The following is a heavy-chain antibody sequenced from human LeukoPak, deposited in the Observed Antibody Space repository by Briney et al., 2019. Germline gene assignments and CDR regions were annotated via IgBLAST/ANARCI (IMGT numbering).Heavy chain of an antibody. CDR2: ISGSGSGGGT. V-gene: IGHV3-23*01. J-gene: IGHJ4*02. D-gene: IGHD2-15*01. CDR3: AKSGLNRFDY. CDR1: GFTFSKYA. Sequence: GGSLRLSCAASGFTFSKYAMSWVRQAPGKGLEWVSNISGSGSGGGTYYADSVKGRFTISRDNSKNTLYLQMNSLRAEDMAVYYCAKSGLNRFDYWGQGTLVTVSS.